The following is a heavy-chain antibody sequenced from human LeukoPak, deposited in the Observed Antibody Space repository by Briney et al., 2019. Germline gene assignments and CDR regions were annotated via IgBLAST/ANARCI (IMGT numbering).Heavy chain of an antibody. CDR3: ATLTGNSYYYYYYMDV. CDR2: IYYSGST. CDR1: GGSISSSSDY. D-gene: IGHD7-27*01. J-gene: IGHJ6*03. V-gene: IGHV4-39*01. Sequence: SETLSLTCTVSGGSISSSSDYWGWIRQPPGKGLEWIGSIYYSGSTYYNPSLKSRVTISVDTSKNQFSLRLTSVTAADTAVYYCATLTGNSYYYYYYMDVWGKGTTVTVSS.